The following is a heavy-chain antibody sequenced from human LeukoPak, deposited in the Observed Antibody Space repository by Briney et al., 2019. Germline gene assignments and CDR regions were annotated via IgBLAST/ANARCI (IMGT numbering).Heavy chain of an antibody. CDR2: INHSGST. CDR3: ARALGYSSSQVYNY. V-gene: IGHV4-34*01. J-gene: IGHJ4*02. Sequence: PSETLSLTCAVYGESFSGYYWCWVRQPPGKGLEWVGEINHSGSTNYNPSPLRRVTTSAETTKNQFSLKLSSVTAADAAVYYCARALGYSSSQVYNYWGQGTLVTVSS. CDR1: GESFSGYY. D-gene: IGHD6-6*01.